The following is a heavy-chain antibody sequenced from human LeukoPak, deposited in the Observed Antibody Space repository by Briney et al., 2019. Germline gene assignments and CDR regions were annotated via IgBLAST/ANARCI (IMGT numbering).Heavy chain of an antibody. CDR1: GFTFSSYG. CDR2: IRYDGSNK. Sequence: GGSLRLSCAASGFTFSSYGMHWVRQAPGKGLEWVAFIRYDGSNKYYADSVKGRFTISRDNSKNTLYLQVNSLRAEDTAVYYCARAPLYCSGGSCSGGNWFDLWGQGTLVTVSS. V-gene: IGHV3-30*02. CDR3: ARAPLYCSGGSCSGGNWFDL. J-gene: IGHJ5*02. D-gene: IGHD2-15*01.